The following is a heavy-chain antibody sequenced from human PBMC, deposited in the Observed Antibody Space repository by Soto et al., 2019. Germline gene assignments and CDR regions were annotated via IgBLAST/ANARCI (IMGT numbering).Heavy chain of an antibody. CDR2: ISYDGSNK. CDR3: AKEGSVAARAYYFDY. D-gene: IGHD6-19*01. CDR1: GFTFSSYG. V-gene: IGHV3-30*18. Sequence: PGGSLRLSCAASGFTFSSYGMHWVRQAPGKGLEWVAVISYDGSNKYYADSVKGRFTISRDNSKNTLYLQMSSLRAEDTAVYYCAKEGSVAARAYYFDYWGQGTLVTVSS. J-gene: IGHJ4*02.